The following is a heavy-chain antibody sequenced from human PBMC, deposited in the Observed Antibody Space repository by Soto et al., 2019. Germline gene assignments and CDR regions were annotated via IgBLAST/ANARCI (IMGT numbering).Heavy chain of an antibody. Sequence: EVQLVESGGGLVKPGGSLRLSCAASGFTFSNAWMSWVRQAPGKGLEWVGRIKSKTDGGTTDYAAPVKGRFTISRDDSKNTLYLQMNSLKTEYTVVYYCAADFTMDDGMGVWGQGTAVTFS. CDR1: GFTFSNAW. D-gene: IGHD3-10*01. CDR2: IKSKTDGGTT. J-gene: IGHJ6*02. V-gene: IGHV3-15*01. CDR3: AADFTMDDGMGV.